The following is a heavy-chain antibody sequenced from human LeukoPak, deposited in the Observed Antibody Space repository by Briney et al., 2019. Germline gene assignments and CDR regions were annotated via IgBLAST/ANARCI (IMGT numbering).Heavy chain of an antibody. CDR3: ARGDPSMEWLFPPFDY. V-gene: IGHV3-30*02. CDR2: IRYDGNNK. CDR1: GFTFSSYA. D-gene: IGHD3-3*01. J-gene: IGHJ4*02. Sequence: PGGSLRLSCAASGFTFSSYAMHWVRQAPGEGLEWVTFIRYDGNNKYYADSVKGRFTIPRDNAKNSLYLQMNSLRAEDTAVYYCARGDPSMEWLFPPFDYWGQGTLVTVSS.